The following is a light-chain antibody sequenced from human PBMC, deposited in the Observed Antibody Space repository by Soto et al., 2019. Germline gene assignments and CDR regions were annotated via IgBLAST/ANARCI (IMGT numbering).Light chain of an antibody. CDR3: SAFTTSSTLVV. J-gene: IGLJ2*01. CDR2: EVN. Sequence: QSALTQPASVSGSPGQSITISCTGTSSDIGSYNYVSWYQQHPGQAPKLMIYEVNIRPSGVSNRFSGSKSGNTASLTISGLQAEDEADYYCSAFTTSSTLVVFGGGTKLTVL. CDR1: SSDIGSYNY. V-gene: IGLV2-14*01.